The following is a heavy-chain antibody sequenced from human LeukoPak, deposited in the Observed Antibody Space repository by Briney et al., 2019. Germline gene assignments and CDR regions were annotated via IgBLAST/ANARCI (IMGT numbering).Heavy chain of an antibody. Sequence: GGSLRLSCAASGFTFSSYAMHWVRQAPGKGLEWVAVISYDGSNKYYADSVKGRFTISRDNTKNTLYLQMNSLRAEDTAVYYCARDSAFYYIDVWGKGTTVIISS. V-gene: IGHV3-30*04. J-gene: IGHJ6*03. D-gene: IGHD3-10*01. CDR3: ARDSAFYYIDV. CDR2: ISYDGSNK. CDR1: GFTFSSYA.